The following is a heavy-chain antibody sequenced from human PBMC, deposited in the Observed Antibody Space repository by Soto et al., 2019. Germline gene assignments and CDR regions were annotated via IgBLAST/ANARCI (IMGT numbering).Heavy chain of an antibody. Sequence: GGSLRLSCVASGFPFSNYYMDWVRQAPGKGLEWVAVISGSEDNIHYADSVKGRFTISRDNSKDTLYLQMNSLRNDDTAVYYCTRGLLTDYFDYWGQGALVTVSS. V-gene: IGHV3-23*01. CDR2: ISGSEDNI. CDR1: GFPFSNYY. J-gene: IGHJ4*02. CDR3: TRGLLTDYFDY.